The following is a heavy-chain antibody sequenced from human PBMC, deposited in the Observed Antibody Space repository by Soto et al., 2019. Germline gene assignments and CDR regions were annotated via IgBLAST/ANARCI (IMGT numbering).Heavy chain of an antibody. D-gene: IGHD3-9*01. CDR3: ARGRAYYDILTGYPPVD. CDR1: GFTFSSYG. V-gene: IGHV3-33*01. Sequence: GGSLRLSSAASGFTFSSYGMHWVRQAPGKGLEWVAVIWYDGSNKYYADSVKGRFTISRDNSKNTLYLQMNSLRAEDTAVYYCARGRAYYDILTGYPPVDWGQGTLVTVSS. CDR2: IWYDGSNK. J-gene: IGHJ4*02.